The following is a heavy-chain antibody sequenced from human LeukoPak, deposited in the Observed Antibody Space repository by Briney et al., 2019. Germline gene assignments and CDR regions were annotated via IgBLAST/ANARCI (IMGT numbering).Heavy chain of an antibody. V-gene: IGHV3-7*01. D-gene: IGHD3-22*01. CDR3: ARDPYYYDSSGYYIY. CDR1: GFTFSSYW. J-gene: IGHJ4*02. CDR2: IKQDGSEK. Sequence: PGGSLRLSCAASGFTFSSYWMSWVRQAPGKGLEWVANIKQDGSEKYYMDSVKGRFTISRDNAKNSLYLQMNSLRAEDTAVYYCARDPYYYDSSGYYIYWGQGTLVTVSS.